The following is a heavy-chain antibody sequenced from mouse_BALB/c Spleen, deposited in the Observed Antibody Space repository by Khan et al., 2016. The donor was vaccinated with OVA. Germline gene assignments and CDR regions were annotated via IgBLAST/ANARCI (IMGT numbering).Heavy chain of an antibody. D-gene: IGHD1-2*01. CDR2: INPSNGRT. CDR1: GFTFTSYW. Sequence: QVQLKQSGAELVKPGASVKLSCKASGFTFTSYWMHWVKQRPGQGLEWIGEINPSNGRTNYNEKFKSKATLTVDKSSNTAYLQLSSLTSEDTAVYTCASSSASTAEYDYWGQGTLVTASA. J-gene: IGHJ3*01. CDR3: ASSSASTAEYDY. V-gene: IGHV1S81*02.